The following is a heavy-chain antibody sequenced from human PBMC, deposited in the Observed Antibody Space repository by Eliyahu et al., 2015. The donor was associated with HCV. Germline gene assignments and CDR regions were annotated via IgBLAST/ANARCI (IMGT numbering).Heavy chain of an antibody. J-gene: IGHJ4*02. V-gene: IGHV3-21*01. CDR1: GFSFSSYR. D-gene: IGHD2-15*01. CDR3: ASEGRGGYCSGGACYLDF. CDR2: ISSDSNFI. Sequence: EVHLEESGGGLVKPGGSLRLSCGASGFSFSSYRXNWVRQAPGKGLKWVSSISSDSNFIYYADSLKGRFTISRDNAKKSLYLQLNSLRVEDTAVYYCASEGRGGYCSGGACYLDFWGQGTLVTVSS.